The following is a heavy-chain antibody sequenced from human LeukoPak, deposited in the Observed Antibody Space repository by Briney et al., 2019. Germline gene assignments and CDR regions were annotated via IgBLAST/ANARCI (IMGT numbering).Heavy chain of an antibody. Sequence: ASVKVSCKSSGYTFTTYGITWVRQAPGQGLEWMGWISTDNGDTNYAQKLQGRVTITTDESTSTAYMELSSLRSEDTAVYYCAREKTGVGATEGSFDYWGQGTLVTVSS. CDR2: ISTDNGDT. V-gene: IGHV1-18*01. J-gene: IGHJ4*02. CDR1: GYTFTTYG. D-gene: IGHD1-26*01. CDR3: AREKTGVGATEGSFDY.